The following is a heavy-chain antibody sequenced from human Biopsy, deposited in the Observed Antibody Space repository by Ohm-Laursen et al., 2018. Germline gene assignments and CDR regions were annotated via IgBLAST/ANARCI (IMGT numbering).Heavy chain of an antibody. V-gene: IGHV4-34*01. J-gene: IGHJ6*02. CDR1: GGSFNGYF. CDR3: ARVPLPGIGAAYQGRFLYGMDV. D-gene: IGHD6-13*01. Sequence: SDTLSLTCFVYGGSFNGYFWSWIRQPPGKGLEWIGDITQSGSTNYSPSLKSRVTISVDTAKKQFSLSLRSVTAADTAVYYCARVPLPGIGAAYQGRFLYGMDVWGQGTTVSVSS. CDR2: ITQSGST.